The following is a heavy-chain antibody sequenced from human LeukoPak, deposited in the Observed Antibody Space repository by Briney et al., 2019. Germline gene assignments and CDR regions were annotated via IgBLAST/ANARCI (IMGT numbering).Heavy chain of an antibody. Sequence: GGSLRLSCATSGFTFSNYAVSWGRQAPGKGLEWVSSISGSGGTTYYADSVKGRFTISRDNSKNTLYLQMNSLRAEDTAVYYCAKDPYRVSSGLVDYWGQGTLVTVSS. CDR1: GFTFSNYA. D-gene: IGHD5/OR15-5a*01. V-gene: IGHV3-23*01. J-gene: IGHJ4*02. CDR3: AKDPYRVSSGLVDY. CDR2: ISGSGGTT.